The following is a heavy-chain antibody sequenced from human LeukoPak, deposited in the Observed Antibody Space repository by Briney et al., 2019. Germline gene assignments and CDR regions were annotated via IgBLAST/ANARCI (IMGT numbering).Heavy chain of an antibody. CDR1: GGTFSSYA. V-gene: IGHV1-69*04. D-gene: IGHD5-24*01. J-gene: IGHJ4*02. Sequence: ASVKVSCKASGGTFSSYAISWVRQAPGQGLEWMGRIIPILGIANYAQKFQGRVTITAGKSTSTAYMELSSLRSEDTAVYYCAVRDGYKMYYFDYWGQGTLVTVSS. CDR2: IIPILGIA. CDR3: AVRDGYKMYYFDY.